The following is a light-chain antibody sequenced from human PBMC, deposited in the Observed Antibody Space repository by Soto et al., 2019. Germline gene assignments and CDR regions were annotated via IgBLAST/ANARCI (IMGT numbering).Light chain of an antibody. CDR3: SSYKTSSTVVV. CDR1: SSDIGGYNY. Sequence: QSALTQPASVSGSPGQSITISCTGTSSDIGGYNYVSWYQQYPGKAPKLMIFGVSDRPSGVSNRFSGSKSGTTASLTISGLQAEDEADYYCSSYKTSSTVVVFGGGTKFTVL. CDR2: GVS. V-gene: IGLV2-14*01. J-gene: IGLJ2*01.